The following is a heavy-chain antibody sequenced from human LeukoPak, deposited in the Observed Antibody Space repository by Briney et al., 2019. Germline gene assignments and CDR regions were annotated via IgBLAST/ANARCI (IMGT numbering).Heavy chain of an antibody. D-gene: IGHD2-15*01. CDR2: IKSKTDGGTT. CDR3: ASEAATRLARTDAFDI. Sequence: GGSLRLSCAASGFTFSNAWMSWVRQAPGKGLEWVGRIKSKTDGGTTDYAAPVKGRFTISRDDSKNTLYLQMNSLRAEDTAVYYCASEAATRLARTDAFDIWGQGTMVTVSS. V-gene: IGHV3-15*01. J-gene: IGHJ3*02. CDR1: GFTFSNAW.